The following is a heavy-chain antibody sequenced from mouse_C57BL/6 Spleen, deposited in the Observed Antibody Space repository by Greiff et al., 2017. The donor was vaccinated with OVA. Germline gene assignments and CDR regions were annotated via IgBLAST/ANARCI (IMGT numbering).Heavy chain of an antibody. CDR2: IYWDDDK. D-gene: IGHD3-2*02. CDR3: ARRDSSGYTGYAMDY. CDR1: GFSLSTSGMG. Sequence: QVTLKESGPGILQSSQTLSLTCSFSGFSLSTSGMGVSWIRQPSGKGLEWLAHIYWDDDKRYNPSLKNRLTISKDTSRNQVFLKITSVDTADTATYYCARRDSSGYTGYAMDYWGQGTSVTVSS. J-gene: IGHJ4*01. V-gene: IGHV8-12*01.